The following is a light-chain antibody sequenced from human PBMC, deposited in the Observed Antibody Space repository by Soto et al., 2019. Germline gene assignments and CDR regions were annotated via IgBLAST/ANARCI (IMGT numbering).Light chain of an antibody. J-gene: IGKJ5*01. V-gene: IGKV3-20*01. CDR1: QSVSSSY. Sequence: EIELTQSPGTLSLSPGERATLSCRASQSVSSSYLAWYQKKPGQAPRLLIYGASSRATGIPDRFSGSGSGTDFTLTISRLEPEDYAVYYCQQYGSSPPITFGQGTRLEIK. CDR3: QQYGSSPPIT. CDR2: GAS.